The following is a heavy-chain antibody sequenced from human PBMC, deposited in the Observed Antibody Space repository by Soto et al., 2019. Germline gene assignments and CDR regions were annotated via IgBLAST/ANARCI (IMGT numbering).Heavy chain of an antibody. D-gene: IGHD4-17*01. J-gene: IGHJ6*03. CDR3: ARDRSGTVTTVDYYYYMDV. CDR2: IYYSGST. CDR1: GGSISSYY. V-gene: IGHV4-59*01. Sequence: SETLSLTCTVSGGSISSYYWSWIRQPPGKGLEWIGYIYYSGSTNYNPSLKSRVTISVDTSKNQFSLKLSSVTAADTAVYYCARDRSGTVTTVDYYYYMDVRGRGTTVTVSS.